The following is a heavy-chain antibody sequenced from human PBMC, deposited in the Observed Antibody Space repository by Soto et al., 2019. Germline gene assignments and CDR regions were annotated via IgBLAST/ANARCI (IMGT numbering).Heavy chain of an antibody. CDR3: AREEGYCNGGPCYRGAFDI. CDR2: ISNGDNHI. D-gene: IGHD2-15*01. V-gene: IGHV3-21*01. Sequence: GGSLRLSCAVSGFTFSDYSLLWVRQAPGKGLEWIAFISNGDNHIFYADSVRGRFTISRDNTKNSVYLQMNSLRAEDTAVYYCAREEGYCNGGPCYRGAFDIWGQGTMVTVSS. J-gene: IGHJ3*02. CDR1: GFTFSDYS.